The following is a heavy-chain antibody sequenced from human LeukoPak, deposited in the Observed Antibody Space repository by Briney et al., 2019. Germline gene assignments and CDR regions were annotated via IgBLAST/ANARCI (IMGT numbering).Heavy chain of an antibody. CDR3: TRSGLTGMREYPRADYYYYGMDV. J-gene: IGHJ6*01. Sequence: SESLSLTCTVSGGSFSGYLWSWIRQPPGKGLEWIGEINHNGEKTIYNPSLKSRVIMSVDPSTNQFSLKMTSVTAADTAVYFCTRSGLTGMREYPRADYYYYGMDVWGQGTAVTVSS. D-gene: IGHD2-2*02. CDR1: GGSFSGYL. V-gene: IGHV4-34*01. CDR2: INHNGEKT.